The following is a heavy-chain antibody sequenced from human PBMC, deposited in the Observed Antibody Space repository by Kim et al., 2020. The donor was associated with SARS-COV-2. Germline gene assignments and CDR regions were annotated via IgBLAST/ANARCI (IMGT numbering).Heavy chain of an antibody. Sequence: SETLSLTCTVSGGSISSYYWSWIRQPPGKGLEWIGYIYYSGSTNYNPSLKSRVTISVDTSKNQFSLKLSSVTAADTAVYYCASRHCSGGSCYFDYWGQGTLVTVSS. CDR3: ASRHCSGGSCYFDY. J-gene: IGHJ4*02. CDR2: IYYSGST. D-gene: IGHD2-15*01. CDR1: GGSISSYY. V-gene: IGHV4-59*01.